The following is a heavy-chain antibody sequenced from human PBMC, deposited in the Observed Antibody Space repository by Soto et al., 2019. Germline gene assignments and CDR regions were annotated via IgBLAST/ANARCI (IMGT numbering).Heavy chain of an antibody. J-gene: IGHJ4*02. CDR1: GFTFSTCW. D-gene: IGHD3-16*01. Sequence: EVQLVESGGGLVQPGESLRLSCAASGFTFSTCWMTWVRQTPGKGLEWVANIDQDGSERYYVDSVRGRFTITRDNAKNSLYLQMNSLGVEDTAVYYCLCGGNFFVYWGQGTLVTVSP. CDR2: IDQDGSER. CDR3: LCGGNFFVY. V-gene: IGHV3-7*01.